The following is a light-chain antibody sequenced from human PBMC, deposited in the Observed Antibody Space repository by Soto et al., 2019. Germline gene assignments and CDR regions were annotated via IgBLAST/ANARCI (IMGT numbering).Light chain of an antibody. CDR3: QKYNSAPKT. V-gene: IGKV1-27*01. CDR1: QGISNY. CDR2: AAS. Sequence: DIQMTQSPSSLSASVGDRVTITCRASQGISNYLAWYQQKPGKVPKLLIYAASTLQSGVPSRFIGSGSGTDFNLTISSLQPEDVANYYCQKYNSAPKTFGQRTKVQIK. J-gene: IGKJ1*01.